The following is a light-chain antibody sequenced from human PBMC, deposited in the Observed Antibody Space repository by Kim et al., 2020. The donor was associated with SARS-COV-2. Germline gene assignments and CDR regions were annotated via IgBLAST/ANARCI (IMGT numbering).Light chain of an antibody. J-gene: IGKJ2*01. V-gene: IGKV3-15*01. CDR3: QQYNNWPPYT. CDR2: GAS. CDR1: QSVSSN. Sequence: VSPGERATLSCRASQSVSSNLAWYQQKPGQAPRLLIYGASTRATGIPARFGGSGSGTEFTLTISSLQSEDFAVYYCQQYNNWPPYTFGQATKLEI.